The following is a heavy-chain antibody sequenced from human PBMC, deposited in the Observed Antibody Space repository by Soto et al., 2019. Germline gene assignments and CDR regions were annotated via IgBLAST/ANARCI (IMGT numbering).Heavy chain of an antibody. Sequence: LRLSCVASGFSFGSYNMNWVRQAPGKGLQWVAHITSGLTTHYADFVQGRFTISRDNAKNSLYLEIYDLRDEDTAVYYCARDSSHGVAVGGLDSWGQGTLVTSPQ. CDR1: GFSFGSYN. D-gene: IGHD3-3*01. V-gene: IGHV3-48*02. CDR3: ARDSSHGVAVGGLDS. CDR2: ITSGLTT. J-gene: IGHJ4*02.